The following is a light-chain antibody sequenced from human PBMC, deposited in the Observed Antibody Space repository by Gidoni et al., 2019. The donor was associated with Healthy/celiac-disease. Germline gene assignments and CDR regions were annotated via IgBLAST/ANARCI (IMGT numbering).Light chain of an antibody. CDR2: GAS. J-gene: IGKJ4*01. Sequence: EIVLTQSPGTLSLSPGESATLSCRDSQSVSSSYLALYQQKPGQAHRLLIFGASSRATGIPDRFSVSWSGTDFTFTISRLEPEDFAVYYCQQYGSSPPITFGGGTKVEIK. CDR1: QSVSSSY. V-gene: IGKV3-20*01. CDR3: QQYGSSPPIT.